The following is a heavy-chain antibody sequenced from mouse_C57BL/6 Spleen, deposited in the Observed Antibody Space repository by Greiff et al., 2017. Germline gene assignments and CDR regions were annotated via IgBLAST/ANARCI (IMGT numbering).Heavy chain of an antibody. CDR2: IHPNSGST. CDR3: ARPRDSNYVREAMDY. D-gene: IGHD2-5*01. CDR1: GYTFTSYW. J-gene: IGHJ4*01. V-gene: IGHV1-64*01. Sequence: VQLQQPGAELVKPGASVKLSCKASGYTFTSYWMHWVKQRPGQGLEWIGMIHPNSGSTNYNEKFKSKATLTVDKSSSTAYMQLSSLTSEDSAVYYCARPRDSNYVREAMDYWGQGTSGTVSS.